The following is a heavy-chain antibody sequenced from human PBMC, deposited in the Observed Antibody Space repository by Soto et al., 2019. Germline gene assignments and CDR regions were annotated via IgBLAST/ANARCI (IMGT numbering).Heavy chain of an antibody. CDR2: ISSSSSYI. D-gene: IGHD3-22*01. Sequence: GGSLRLSCAASGFTFSSYNMNWVRQAPGKGLEWVSSISSSSSYIYYADSVKGRFTISRDNAKNSLYLQMSSLRAEDTAVYYCARVHYYDSSAYYLWGQGTLVTVSS. V-gene: IGHV3-21*01. CDR1: GFTFSSYN. J-gene: IGHJ4*02. CDR3: ARVHYYDSSAYYL.